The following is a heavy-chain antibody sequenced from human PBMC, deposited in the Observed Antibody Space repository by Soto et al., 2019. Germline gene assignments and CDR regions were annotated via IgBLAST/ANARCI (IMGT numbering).Heavy chain of an antibody. D-gene: IGHD1-26*01. CDR2: ISYDGSNK. J-gene: IGHJ4*02. CDR1: GFTFSSYA. Sequence: GGSLRLSCAASGFTFSSYAMHWVRQAPGKGLEWVAVISYDGSNKYYADSVKGRFTISRDNSKNTLYLQMNSLRAEDTAVYYCARDFVQEWDTRGYFDYWGQGTLVTVSS. V-gene: IGHV3-30-3*01. CDR3: ARDFVQEWDTRGYFDY.